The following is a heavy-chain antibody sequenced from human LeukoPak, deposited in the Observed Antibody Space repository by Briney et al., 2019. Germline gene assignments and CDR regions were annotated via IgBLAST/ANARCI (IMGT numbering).Heavy chain of an antibody. D-gene: IGHD2-15*01. Sequence: GGSLRLSCAASGFTFSSYAMHWVRQAPGKGLEWVAVISYDGSNKYYADSVKGRFTISRDDSKYTLYLQMNSLRAEDTAIYYCAKNGDRGAYCTGGTCYPYFYYYMDVWGKGTTVTI. CDR2: ISYDGSNK. CDR3: AKNGDRGAYCTGGTCYPYFYYYMDV. CDR1: GFTFSSYA. V-gene: IGHV3-30*04. J-gene: IGHJ6*03.